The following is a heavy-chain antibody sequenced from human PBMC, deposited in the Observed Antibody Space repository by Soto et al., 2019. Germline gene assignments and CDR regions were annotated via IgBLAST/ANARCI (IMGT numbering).Heavy chain of an antibody. CDR3: ARARGARYFYY. CDR2: IYYSGST. CDR1: GGSISSCDYY. V-gene: IGHV4-30-4*01. J-gene: IGHJ4*02. Sequence: SETLSLTCTVSGGSISSCDYYWSWIRQPPGKGLEWIGYIYYSGSTYYNPSLKSRVTISVDTSKNQFSLKLSSVTAADTAVYYCARARGARYFYYWGQGTLVTVSS. D-gene: IGHD2-15*01.